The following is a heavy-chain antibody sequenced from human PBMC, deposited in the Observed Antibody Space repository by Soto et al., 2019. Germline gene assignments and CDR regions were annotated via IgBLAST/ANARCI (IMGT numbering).Heavy chain of an antibody. CDR3: ARVLSTDYYDSSGYGH. Sequence: ASVKVSCKASGYTFTGYYMHWVRQAPGQGLEWIGIINPSGGSTSYAQKFQGRVTMTRDTSTSTVYMELSSLRSEDTSVYYCARVLSTDYYDSSGYGHWGQGTLVTSPQ. J-gene: IGHJ4*02. CDR2: INPSGGST. V-gene: IGHV1-46*01. D-gene: IGHD3-22*01. CDR1: GYTFTGYY.